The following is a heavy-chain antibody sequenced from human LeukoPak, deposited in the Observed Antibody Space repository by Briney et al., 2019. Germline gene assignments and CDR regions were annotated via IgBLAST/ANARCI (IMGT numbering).Heavy chain of an antibody. D-gene: IGHD2-15*01. CDR1: GFTFSSYA. J-gene: IGHJ4*02. CDR3: AKSLRPRVVAYFDY. Sequence: GGSLRLSCAASGFTFSSYAMSWVRQAPGKGLEWVSAISGSGGSTYYADSVKGRFTISRDNSKNALYLQMNSLRAEDTAVYYCAKSLRPRVVAYFDYWGQGTLVTVSS. CDR2: ISGSGGST. V-gene: IGHV3-23*01.